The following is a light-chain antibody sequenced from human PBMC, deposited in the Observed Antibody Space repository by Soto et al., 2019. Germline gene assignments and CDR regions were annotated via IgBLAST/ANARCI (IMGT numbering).Light chain of an antibody. CDR3: SSYTRSTTAYV. J-gene: IGLJ1*01. CDR2: EVS. V-gene: IGLV2-14*01. CDR1: SSDVGAFNY. Sequence: QSVLTQPASVSGSPGQSITISCTGTSSDVGAFNYVSWYQQRPGKAPKLMIYEVSDRPSGVSNRFSGSKSGSKASLTISGLQAEDEADYYCSSYTRSTTAYVFGTGTKVTVL.